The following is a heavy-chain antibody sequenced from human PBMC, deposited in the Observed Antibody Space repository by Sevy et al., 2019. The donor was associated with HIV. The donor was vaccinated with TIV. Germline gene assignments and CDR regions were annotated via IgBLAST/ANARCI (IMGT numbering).Heavy chain of an antibody. D-gene: IGHD3-10*01. V-gene: IGHV4-59*01. CDR1: GGSISSYY. Sequence: SETLSLTCTVSGGSISSYYWSWIRQPPGKGLEWIGYIYYSGSTNYNPSLKSRATISVVTSKNQFSLKLSSVTAADTAAYYCAGGGYHMVQGVTRNYYYGMDVWGQGTTVTVSS. CDR2: IYYSGST. CDR3: AGGGYHMVQGVTRNYYYGMDV. J-gene: IGHJ6*02.